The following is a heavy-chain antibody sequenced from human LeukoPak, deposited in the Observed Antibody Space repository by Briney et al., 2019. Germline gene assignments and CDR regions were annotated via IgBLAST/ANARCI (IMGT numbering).Heavy chain of an antibody. V-gene: IGHV4-39*07. CDR2: IYYSGST. CDR3: ARTVPTVWHLGI. J-gene: IGHJ3*02. CDR1: GGSISSSSYY. D-gene: IGHD4-11*01. Sequence: SETLSLTCTVSGGSISSSSYYWGWIRQPPGKGLEWIGSIYYSGSTYYNPSLKSRVTISVDTSKNQFSLKLSSVTAADTAVYYCARTVPTVWHLGIWGQGTMVTVSS.